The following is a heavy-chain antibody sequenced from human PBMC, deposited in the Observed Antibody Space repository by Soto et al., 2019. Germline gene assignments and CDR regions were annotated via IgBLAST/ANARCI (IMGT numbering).Heavy chain of an antibody. J-gene: IGHJ3*02. CDR2: IYYGGTT. CDR1: GFTVSDDH. Sequence: EMQLVETGGGLIQPGGSLRLSCAASGFTVSDDHMSWVRQAPGKGPEWVSVIYYGGTTYYADSVQGRFTISRDKSKNTLYLQMNDLRADDPAVYYCAREAAGFDIWGQGTMVTVYS. V-gene: IGHV3-53*02. CDR3: AREAAGFDI.